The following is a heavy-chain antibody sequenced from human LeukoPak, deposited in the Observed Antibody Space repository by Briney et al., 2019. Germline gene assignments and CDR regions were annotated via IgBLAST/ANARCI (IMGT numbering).Heavy chain of an antibody. CDR1: GYAFAAYY. CDR2: INPSDGST. V-gene: IGHV1-46*01. J-gene: IGHJ5*02. Sequence: ASVKVSCKASGYAFAAYYIHWVRQAPGRGLEWVGLINPSDGSTRYAQKFQGRVTMTRDASTSTIYIDLNNLGSDDTAIYYCATDRPHSCFDPWGQGSLVTVSS. CDR3: ATDRPHSCFDP.